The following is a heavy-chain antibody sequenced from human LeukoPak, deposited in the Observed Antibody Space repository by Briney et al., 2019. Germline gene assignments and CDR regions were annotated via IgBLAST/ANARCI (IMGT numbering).Heavy chain of an antibody. Sequence: GGSLRLSCAASGFTFSSYSMNWVRQAPGKGLEWVGRIKSKTDGGTTDYAAPVKGRFTISRDDSKNTLYLQMNSLKTEDTAVYYCTTPGKIAAPRETDLWGQGTLVTVSS. CDR2: IKSKTDGGTT. CDR1: GFTFSSYS. V-gene: IGHV3-15*07. J-gene: IGHJ5*02. D-gene: IGHD6-6*01. CDR3: TTPGKIAAPRETDL.